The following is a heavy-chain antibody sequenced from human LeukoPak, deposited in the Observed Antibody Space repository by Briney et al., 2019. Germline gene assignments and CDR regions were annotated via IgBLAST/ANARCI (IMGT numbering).Heavy chain of an antibody. CDR1: GYTFTSYD. CDR3: ARDLVAVRAVDY. V-gene: IGHV1-2*02. D-gene: IGHD6-6*01. Sequence: ASVKVSCKASGYTFTSYDINWVRQATGQGLEWMGWINPNSGGTNYAQKFQGRVTMTRDTSISTAYMELSRLKSDDTAIYYCARDLVAVRAVDYWGQGTLVTVSS. J-gene: IGHJ4*02. CDR2: INPNSGGT.